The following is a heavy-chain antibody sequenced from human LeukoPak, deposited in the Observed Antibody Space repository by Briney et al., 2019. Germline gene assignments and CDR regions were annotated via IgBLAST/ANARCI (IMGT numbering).Heavy chain of an antibody. CDR1: GFTFDDYT. Sequence: GGSLRLSCAASGFTFDDYTMHWVRHAPGKGLEWVSLISWDGGSTYYADSVKGRFTISRDNSKNSLYLQMNSLRTEDTALYYCAKEGSSSSGVYYYYMDVWGKATTVTVSS. D-gene: IGHD6-6*01. CDR3: AKEGSSSSGVYYYYMDV. J-gene: IGHJ6*03. V-gene: IGHV3-43*01. CDR2: ISWDGGST.